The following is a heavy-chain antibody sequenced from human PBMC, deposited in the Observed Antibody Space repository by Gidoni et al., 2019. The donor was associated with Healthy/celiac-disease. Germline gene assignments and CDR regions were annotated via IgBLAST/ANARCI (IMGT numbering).Heavy chain of an antibody. J-gene: IGHJ4*02. D-gene: IGHD2-2*01. Sequence: QVQLVQSGAEVKKPGASVKVSCKASGYTFTSYAMHWVRQAPGQRLEWMGWINAGNGNTKYSQKFQGRVTITRDTSASTAYMELSSLRSEDTAVYYCARDGGYCSSTSCYAYYFDYWGQGTLVTVSS. CDR1: GYTFTSYA. CDR2: INAGNGNT. V-gene: IGHV1-3*01. CDR3: ARDGGYCSSTSCYAYYFDY.